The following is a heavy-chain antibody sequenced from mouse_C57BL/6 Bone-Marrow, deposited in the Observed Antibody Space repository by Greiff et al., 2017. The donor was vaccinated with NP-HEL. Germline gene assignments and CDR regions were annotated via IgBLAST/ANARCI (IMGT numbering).Heavy chain of an antibody. J-gene: IGHJ3*01. D-gene: IGHD2-4*01. CDR3: TRNPIYYDYDGWFAY. V-gene: IGHV1-15*01. Sequence: VQLQQSGAELVRPGASVTLSCKASGYTFTDYEMHWVKQTPVHGLEWIGAIDPETGGTAYNQKFKGKAILTADKSSSTAYMELRSLTSEDSAVYYCTRNPIYYDYDGWFAYWGQGTLVTVSA. CDR1: GYTFTDYE. CDR2: IDPETGGT.